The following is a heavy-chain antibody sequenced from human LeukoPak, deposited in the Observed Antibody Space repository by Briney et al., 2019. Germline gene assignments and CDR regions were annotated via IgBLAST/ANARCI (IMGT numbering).Heavy chain of an antibody. D-gene: IGHD1-14*01. V-gene: IGHV1-18*01. Sequence: DSVNVSCKASGYTFTSYGISWVRQAPGQGLEWMGWISAYNGNTNYAQKLQGRVTMTTDTSTSTAYMELRSLRSDDTAVYYCARDLDRMDAFDIWGQGTMVTVSS. CDR3: ARDLDRMDAFDI. J-gene: IGHJ3*02. CDR2: ISAYNGNT. CDR1: GYTFTSYG.